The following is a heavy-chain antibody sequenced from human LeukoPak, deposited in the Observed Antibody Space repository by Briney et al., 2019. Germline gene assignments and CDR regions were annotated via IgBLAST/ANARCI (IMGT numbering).Heavy chain of an antibody. Sequence: PGGSLGLSCAAPGFTLRNYWMSWVRQAPGKGLEWVANIKQDGSEKYYVDSVKGRFTIFRDDAKNSLYLQMNSLRAEDTAVYYRARKAYGMDVWGKGTTVTVSS. CDR3: ARKAYGMDV. V-gene: IGHV3-7*03. CDR2: IKQDGSEK. J-gene: IGHJ6*04. CDR1: GFTLRNYW.